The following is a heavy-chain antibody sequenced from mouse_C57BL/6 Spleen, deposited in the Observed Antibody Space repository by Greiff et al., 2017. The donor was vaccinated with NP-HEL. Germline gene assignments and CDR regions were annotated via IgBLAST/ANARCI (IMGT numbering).Heavy chain of an antibody. CDR2: IWRGGST. CDR1: GFSLTRYG. D-gene: IGHD2-3*01. CDR3: AKKLGGYDGYYGTYAMDY. Sequence: VHLVESGPGLVQPSQSLSIPCTVSGFSLTRYGVHWVRQSPGKGLEWLGVIWRGGSTDYNAAFMSRLSITNDNSKSKVFFKMNILQADDTAMYYCAKKLGGYDGYYGTYAMDYWGQGTSVTVSS. J-gene: IGHJ4*01. V-gene: IGHV2-5*01.